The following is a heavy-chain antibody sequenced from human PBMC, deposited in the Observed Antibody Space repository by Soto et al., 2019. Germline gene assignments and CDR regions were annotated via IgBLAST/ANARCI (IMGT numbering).Heavy chain of an antibody. D-gene: IGHD3-10*01. CDR1: SGPSRSHN. CDR2: VYYTGST. J-gene: IGHJ6*02. CDR3: VRQGIGDLHGLVDV. V-gene: IGHV4-59*08. Sequence: QVQLQQSGPGLVKPSETLSLTCTGSSGPSRSHNWGWIRQPPGRGLEWLGYVYYTGSTCYTPSLKRRVTISADTSTNHISLTLSSVTAADTAVYYCVRQGIGDLHGLVDVWGQGPTVSVSS.